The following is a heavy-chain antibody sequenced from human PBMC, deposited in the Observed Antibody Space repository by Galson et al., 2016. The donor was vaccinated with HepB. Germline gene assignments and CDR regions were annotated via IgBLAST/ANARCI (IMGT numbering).Heavy chain of an antibody. D-gene: IGHD3-10*01. CDR1: GFTFDDYA. Sequence: SLRLSCAASGFTFDDYAMHWVRQAPGKGLEWVSGISWNSGSIDYADSVKGRFTISRDNAKNSLYLQMNSLRAEDTAIYYCARSRFGELLIDYWGQGTLVTVSS. CDR3: ARSRFGELLIDY. CDR2: ISWNSGSI. J-gene: IGHJ4*02. V-gene: IGHV3-9*01.